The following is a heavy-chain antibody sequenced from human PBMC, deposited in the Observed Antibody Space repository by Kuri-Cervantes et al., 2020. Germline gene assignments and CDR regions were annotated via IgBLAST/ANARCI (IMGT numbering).Heavy chain of an antibody. V-gene: IGHV3-66*02. CDR1: GFTFSSYA. CDR2: IYSGGST. CDR3: ASGPVAVALYFDY. Sequence: GESLKISCAASGFTFSSYAMHWVRQAPGKGLEWVSVIYSGGSTYYADSVKGRFTISRDNSKNTLYLQMNSLRAEDTAVYYCASGPVAVALYFDYWGQGTLVTVSS. J-gene: IGHJ4*02. D-gene: IGHD6-19*01.